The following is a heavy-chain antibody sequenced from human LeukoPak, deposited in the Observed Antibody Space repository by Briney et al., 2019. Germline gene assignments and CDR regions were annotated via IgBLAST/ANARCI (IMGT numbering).Heavy chain of an antibody. Sequence: ASEKLSRKAPGYTLTNYFLPWVRQAPGQGLEWMGIINPRGDSTIYAHKFQGTVPMTRDTSTSTVHTELSSPRSEGTAVYYCARGLPDRYFDYWGQGTQGTVSS. CDR2: INPRGDST. D-gene: IGHD1-14*01. CDR1: GYTLTNYF. V-gene: IGHV1-46*01. J-gene: IGHJ4*02. CDR3: ARGLPDRYFDY.